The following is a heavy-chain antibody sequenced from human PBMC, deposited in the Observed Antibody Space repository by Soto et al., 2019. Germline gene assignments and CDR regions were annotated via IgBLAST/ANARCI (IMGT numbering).Heavy chain of an antibody. Sequence: EVQLLESGGGLVQPGGSLRLSCAASGFTFSSYAMNWVRQAPGKGLEWVSAITGSGANTYYADSVKGRFIISRDNSKNTVYLQMSSLRAEDTAVYYCASHYGDNGWFDPWGQGTLVTVSS. CDR3: ASHYGDNGWFDP. J-gene: IGHJ5*02. CDR2: ITGSGANT. CDR1: GFTFSSYA. V-gene: IGHV3-23*01. D-gene: IGHD4-17*01.